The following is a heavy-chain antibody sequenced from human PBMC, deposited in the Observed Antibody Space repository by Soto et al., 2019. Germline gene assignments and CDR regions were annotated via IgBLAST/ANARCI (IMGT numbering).Heavy chain of an antibody. CDR1: GFTFSNYW. J-gene: IGHJ5*02. CDR2: IKEDGSEK. Sequence: GSLRLSCAASGFTFSNYWMTWVRQAPGKGLEWVANIKEDGSEKHYVDSVKGRFTISRDNAKNSLYLQMNSLRAEDTAVYYCAKRKRAAAIGEGCFDPWGQGTLVTVSS. CDR3: AKRKRAAAIGEGCFDP. D-gene: IGHD6-13*01. V-gene: IGHV3-7*03.